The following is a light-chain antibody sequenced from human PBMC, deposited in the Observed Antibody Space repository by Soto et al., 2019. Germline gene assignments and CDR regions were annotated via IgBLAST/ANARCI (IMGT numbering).Light chain of an antibody. V-gene: IGLV1-47*01. J-gene: IGLJ1*01. CDR2: RNN. CDR1: SSNIGTNY. CDR3: AAWDDSLSAYV. Sequence: QSVLTQPPSASGTPGQGVIISCSGGSSNIGTNYVYWYQHLAGAAPKLLIYRNNQRPSGVPERFSASRSGTSASLAISGLRFEDESDYYRAAWDDSLSAYVFGSGTKLTVL.